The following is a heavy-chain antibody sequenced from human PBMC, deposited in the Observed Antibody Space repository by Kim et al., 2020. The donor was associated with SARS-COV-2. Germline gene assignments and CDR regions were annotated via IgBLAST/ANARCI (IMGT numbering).Heavy chain of an antibody. D-gene: IGHD5-18*01. CDR3: ARLGQLWFKEQDY. Sequence: SETLSLTCTVSGGSISSSSYYWGWIRQPPGKGLEWIGRIYYSGSTYYNPSLKSRVTISVDTSKNQFSLKLSAVTAADTAVYYCARLGQLWFKEQDYWGQGTLVTVSS. V-gene: IGHV4-39*01. J-gene: IGHJ4*02. CDR1: GGSISSSSYY. CDR2: IYYSGST.